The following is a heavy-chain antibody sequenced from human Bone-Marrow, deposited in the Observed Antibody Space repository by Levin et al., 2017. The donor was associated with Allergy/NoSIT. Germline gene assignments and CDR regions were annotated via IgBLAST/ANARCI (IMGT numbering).Heavy chain of an antibody. CDR2: IWPDDSET. Sequence: HGESLKISCKGTGYNFATSWIGWVRQMPGKGLEWMGIIWPDDSETRYSPSFQGQVTISADKSINTAYLQWSSVEASDTAIYYCARHGRYSSGGAYFDQWGQGTLVIVSS. D-gene: IGHD6-19*01. CDR1: GYNFATSW. V-gene: IGHV5-51*01. J-gene: IGHJ4*02. CDR3: ARHGRYSSGGAYFDQ.